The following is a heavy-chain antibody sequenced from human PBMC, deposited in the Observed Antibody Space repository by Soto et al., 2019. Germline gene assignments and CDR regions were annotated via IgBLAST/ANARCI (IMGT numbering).Heavy chain of an antibody. D-gene: IGHD2-2*01. Sequence: GGSLRLSCAASGFTFSSYSMNWVRQAPGKGLEWVSYISSNSSSTNYADSVKGRFTISRDNAKNTLYLQMNSLRAEDTAVYYCARRSHSCSSTSCDGDFWSGYYYYYYYYMDVWGKGTTVTVSS. V-gene: IGHV3-48*04. CDR2: ISSNSSST. CDR1: GFTFSSYS. J-gene: IGHJ6*03. CDR3: ARRSHSCSSTSCDGDFWSGYYYYYYYYMDV.